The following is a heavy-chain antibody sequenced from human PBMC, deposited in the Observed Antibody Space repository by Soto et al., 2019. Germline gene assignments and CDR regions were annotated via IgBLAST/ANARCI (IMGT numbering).Heavy chain of an antibody. Sequence: SDTLSLTCAVYGGSYSGYCWSWIRQPAGKGLEWIGEINHSGRTNYNPSLKSRVTISVDTSKNQFSLELSSVTAADTAVYYCARDYYGSGSYLRYYYYCMDVGGQGTTVT. D-gene: IGHD3-10*01. CDR3: ARDYYGSGSYLRYYYYCMDV. CDR2: INHSGRT. J-gene: IGHJ6*02. CDR1: GGSYSGYC. V-gene: IGHV4-34*01.